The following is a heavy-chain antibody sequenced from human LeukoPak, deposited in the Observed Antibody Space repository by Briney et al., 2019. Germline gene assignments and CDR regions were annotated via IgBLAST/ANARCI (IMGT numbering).Heavy chain of an antibody. CDR1: GFPFSSYA. D-gene: IGHD2-15*01. CDR2: IWYDGSNK. CDR3: ARDPPQDSVGYYFDY. V-gene: IGHV3-33*08. J-gene: IGHJ4*02. Sequence: PGGSLRLSCAASGFPFSSYAMTWVRQAPGKGLEWVAVIWYDGSNKYYADSVKGRFTISRDNSKNTLYLQMNSLRAEDTAVYYCARDPPQDSVGYYFDYWGQGTLVTVSS.